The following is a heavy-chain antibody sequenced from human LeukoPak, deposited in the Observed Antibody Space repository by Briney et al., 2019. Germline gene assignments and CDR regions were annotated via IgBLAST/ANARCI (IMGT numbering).Heavy chain of an antibody. V-gene: IGHV4-59*01. J-gene: IGHJ4*02. Sequence: KSSETLSLTCTVSGGSISSYYWSWLRQPPGKGLEGIGYIYDSGSTNYNPSLKSRVTISVATSKNQFSLKLSSVTAADTAVYYCARVLFYSSGNKSNRVDYWGQGTLVTVSS. CDR2: IYDSGST. D-gene: IGHD6-19*01. CDR1: GGSISSYY. CDR3: ARVLFYSSGNKSNRVDY.